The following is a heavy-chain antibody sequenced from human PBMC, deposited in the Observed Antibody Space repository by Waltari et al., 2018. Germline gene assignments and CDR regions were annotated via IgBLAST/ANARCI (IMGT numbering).Heavy chain of an antibody. CDR2: ITWNSGIM. Sequence: EVQLVESGGGLVQPGRSQGLSWAALGFPFNVYALHLDRACPGKGLEWVSGITWNSGIMGYADSVKGRFTISRDNARNSLYLQMNSLRAEDTALYYCVKVGLGGGWYQGWFDPWGQGTLVTVSS. J-gene: IGHJ5*02. V-gene: IGHV3-9*01. CDR3: VKVGLGGGWYQGWFDP. D-gene: IGHD6-19*01. CDR1: GFPFNVYA.